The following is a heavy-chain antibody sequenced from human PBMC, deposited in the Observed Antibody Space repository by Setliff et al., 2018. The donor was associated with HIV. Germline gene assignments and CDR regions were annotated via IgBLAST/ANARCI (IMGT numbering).Heavy chain of an antibody. CDR2: ISSYNGNT. Sequence: SVKVSCKASGYNFSSNGISWVRQAPGQGLEWMGWISSYNGNTKYAQKVQDRVTMTKDTSTSTAYMELRSLRSDDTAVYYCARVSRSGWFFDWWGQGSLVTVSS. CDR1: GYNFSSNG. J-gene: IGHJ4*02. D-gene: IGHD6-19*01. V-gene: IGHV1-18*01. CDR3: ARVSRSGWFFDW.